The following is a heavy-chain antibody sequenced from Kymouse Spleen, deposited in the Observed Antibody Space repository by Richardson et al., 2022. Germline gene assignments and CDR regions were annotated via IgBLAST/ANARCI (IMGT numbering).Heavy chain of an antibody. CDR1: GFTFSSYA. CDR2: ISGSGGST. CDR3: ASPWSGYYPPYYYYGMDV. D-gene: IGHD3-3*01. J-gene: IGHJ6*02. V-gene: IGHV3-23*04. Sequence: EVQLVESGGGLVQPGGSLRLSCAASGFTFSSYAMSWVRQAPGKGLEWVSAISGSGGSTYYADSVKGRFTISRDNSKNTLYLQMNSLRAEDTAVYYCASPWSGYYPPYYYYGMDVWGQGTTVTVSS.